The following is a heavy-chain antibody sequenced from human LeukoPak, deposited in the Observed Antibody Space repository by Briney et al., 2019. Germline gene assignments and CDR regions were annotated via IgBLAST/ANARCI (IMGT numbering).Heavy chain of an antibody. CDR2: ISSSSSTI. CDR1: GFTFRSYS. J-gene: IGHJ4*02. Sequence: GGSLRLSCAASGFTFRSYSMNWVRQAPGKGLEWVSYISSSSSTIYYADSVKGRFTISRDNAKHSLYLQMNSLRAEDRAVYYCARESSGSTYYDFWSGYYQGGYYFDYWGQGTLVTVSS. D-gene: IGHD3-3*01. V-gene: IGHV3-48*04. CDR3: ARESSGSTYYDFWSGYYQGGYYFDY.